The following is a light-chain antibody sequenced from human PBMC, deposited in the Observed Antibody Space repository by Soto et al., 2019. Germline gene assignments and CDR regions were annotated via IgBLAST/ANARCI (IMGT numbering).Light chain of an antibody. V-gene: IGLV2-23*01. CDR2: EGT. CDR3: CSYAGSSSYVV. Sequence: QSVLTQPASVSGSPGQSITLSCTGTSSDVGSYNLVSWYQLHPGKAPKLMIYEGTKRPSGVSNRFSGSKSGSTASLTISGLQAEDEADYYCCSYAGSSSYVVFGGGTKATVL. CDR1: SSDVGSYNL. J-gene: IGLJ2*01.